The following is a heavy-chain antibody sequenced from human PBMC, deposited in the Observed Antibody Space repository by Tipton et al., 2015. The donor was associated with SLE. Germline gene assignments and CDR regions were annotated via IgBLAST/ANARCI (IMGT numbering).Heavy chain of an antibody. CDR1: GYSINSGYY. CDR2: IYHSGST. Sequence: TLSLTCAVSGYSINSGYYWGWIRQPPGKGLEWIGSIYHSGSTYYNPSLKSRVTISVDTSKNQFSLKLSSVTAADTAVYYCARVYSSGWCAHWGQGTLVTVSS. D-gene: IGHD6-19*01. J-gene: IGHJ4*02. V-gene: IGHV4-38-2*01. CDR3: ARVYSSGWCAH.